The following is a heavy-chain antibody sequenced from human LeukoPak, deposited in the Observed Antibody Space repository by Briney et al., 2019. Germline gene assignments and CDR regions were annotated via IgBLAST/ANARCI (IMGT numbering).Heavy chain of an antibody. J-gene: IGHJ4*02. CDR3: ARGYYYDSSGYYY. D-gene: IGHD3-22*01. V-gene: IGHV3-53*01. CDR2: IYSGGST. Sequence: GGSLRLSCAASGFTVSSNYMSWVRQAPGKGLEWVSVIYSGGSTYYADSVKGRFTISRDNSKNTLYLQMNSLRAEDTAVYYCARGYYYDSSGYYYWGQGTLVTVSS. CDR1: GFTVSSNY.